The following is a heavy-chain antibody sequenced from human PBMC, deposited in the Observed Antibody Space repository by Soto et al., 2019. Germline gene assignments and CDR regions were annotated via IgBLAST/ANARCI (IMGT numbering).Heavy chain of an antibody. CDR3: VKDPGLAAAGTAQKY. D-gene: IGHD6-13*01. V-gene: IGHV3-23*01. J-gene: IGHJ4*02. CDR2: ISGSGGST. CDR1: GFTFSSYA. Sequence: GGSLRLSCAASGFTFSSYAMSWVRQAPGKGLEWVSAISGSGGSTYYADSVKGRFTISRDNSKNTLYLQMNSLRAEDTAVYYCVKDPGLAAAGTAQKYWGQGTRVTVSS.